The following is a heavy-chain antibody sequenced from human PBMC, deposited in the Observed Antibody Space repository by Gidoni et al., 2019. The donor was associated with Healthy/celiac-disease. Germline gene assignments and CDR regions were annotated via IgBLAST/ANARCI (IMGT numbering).Heavy chain of an antibody. V-gene: IGHV3-49*05. CDR1: GFTFGDYA. CDR3: TRDGSGSYYYYGMDV. CDR2: IRSKAYGGTT. Sequence: EVQLVESGGGLVKPGRSLRLSCTASGFTFGDYAMSWFRQAPGKGLEWVGFIRSKAYGGTTEYAASVKGRFTISRDDSKSIAYLQMNSLKTEDTAVYYCTRDGSGSYYYYGMDVWGQGTTVTVSS. D-gene: IGHD1-26*01. J-gene: IGHJ6*02.